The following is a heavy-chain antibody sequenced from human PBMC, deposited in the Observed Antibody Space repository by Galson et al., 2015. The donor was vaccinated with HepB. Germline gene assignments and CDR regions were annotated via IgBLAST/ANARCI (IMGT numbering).Heavy chain of an antibody. J-gene: IGHJ4*02. D-gene: IGHD2-15*01. CDR1: GYTFTSYY. Sequence: SVKVSCKASGYTFTSYYMHWVRQAPGQGLEWMGIINPSGGSTSYAQKLQGRVTMTRDTSTSTAYMELNSLTFEDTAVYFCARDRGYCSGDHCWESLDYWGQGTQVTVSS. V-gene: IGHV1-46*04. CDR2: INPSGGST. CDR3: ARDRGYCSGDHCWESLDY.